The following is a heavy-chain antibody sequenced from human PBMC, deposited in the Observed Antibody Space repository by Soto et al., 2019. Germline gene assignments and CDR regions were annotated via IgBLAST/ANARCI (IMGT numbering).Heavy chain of an antibody. CDR3: ARQADVSGTVDYAYDY. CDR2: IYPGDSDT. V-gene: IGHV5-51*01. D-gene: IGHD1-20*01. CDR1: GYRFTTYW. Sequence: GESLKISCKTSGYRFTTYWIGWVRQMPGKGLEWMGIIYPGDSDTMYGPSFQGQVTISADKSVSTAFLQWSSLKASDTAIYYCARQADVSGTVDYAYDYWGQGTQVTVSS. J-gene: IGHJ4*02.